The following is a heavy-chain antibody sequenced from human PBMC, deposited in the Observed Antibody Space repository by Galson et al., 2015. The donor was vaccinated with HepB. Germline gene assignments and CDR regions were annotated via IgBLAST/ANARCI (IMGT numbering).Heavy chain of an antibody. CDR2: ISASTGNT. D-gene: IGHD3-22*01. V-gene: IGHV1-18*01. Sequence: SVKVSCKASGYTFTSHGISWVRQAPGQGLEWMGWISASTGNTNYAQKFQGRVTMTTETSTTTGYMELRSLRSDDTAVYYCARDSYDSSGYLVGHFDYWGQGTLVTVSS. CDR3: ARDSYDSSGYLVGHFDY. CDR1: GYTFTSHG. J-gene: IGHJ4*02.